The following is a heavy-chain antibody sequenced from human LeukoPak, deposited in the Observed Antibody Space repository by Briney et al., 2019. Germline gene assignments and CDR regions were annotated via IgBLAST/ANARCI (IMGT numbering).Heavy chain of an antibody. Sequence: GGSLRLSCAASGFTFSSYAMSWVRQAPGKGLEWVSAISGSGGSTYYADSVKGRFTISRDNSKNTLYLQMNSLRAEDTAVYYCAKGPSGGYYYDSSGYYYDYWGQGTPVTVSP. CDR2: ISGSGGST. CDR1: GFTFSSYA. V-gene: IGHV3-23*01. CDR3: AKGPSGGYYYDSSGYYYDY. J-gene: IGHJ4*02. D-gene: IGHD3-22*01.